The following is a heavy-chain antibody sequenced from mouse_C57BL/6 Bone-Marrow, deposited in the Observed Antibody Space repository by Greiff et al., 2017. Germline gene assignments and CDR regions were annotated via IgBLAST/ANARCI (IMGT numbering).Heavy chain of an antibody. Sequence: VQLQQSGAELVRPGASVKLSCPASGFNIKDDYMHWVKQRPEQGLEWIGWVDPENGDTEYASKFQGTATITLDTSSNTACLQHSSLTAEDTAVYCCTRIAYWCQGTLATVSA. CDR2: VDPENGDT. V-gene: IGHV14-4*01. J-gene: IGHJ3*01. CDR3: TRIAY. CDR1: GFNIKDDY.